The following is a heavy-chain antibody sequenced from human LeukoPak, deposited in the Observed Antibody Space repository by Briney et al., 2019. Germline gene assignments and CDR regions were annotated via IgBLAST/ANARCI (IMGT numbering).Heavy chain of an antibody. V-gene: IGHV1-69*13. CDR1: QGTFSSYA. D-gene: IGHD2-15*01. CDR3: ARVPYCSGGSCLLRGYYFAS. CDR2: IIPIVGTA. J-gene: IGHJ4*02. Sequence: SVKVSCKASQGTFSSYAISWVRQAPGQGLEWMRGIIPIVGTANYAQKLQGRVTITADESTSTAYMELSSLSYEDTAVYYCARVPYCSGGSCLLRGYYFASWGQGTLVTVSS.